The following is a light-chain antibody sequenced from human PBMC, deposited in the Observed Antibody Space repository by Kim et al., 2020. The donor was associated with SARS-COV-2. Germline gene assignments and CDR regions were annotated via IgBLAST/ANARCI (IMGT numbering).Light chain of an antibody. V-gene: IGLV3-19*01. CDR1: SLRSYY. CDR3: NSRDSNDNVV. CDR2: GKN. J-gene: IGLJ2*01. Sequence: VALGQTVRITFQGDSLRSYYATWYHQKPGQAPILVIYGKNNRPSAIPDRFSGSISGNTASLTITRTQSGDEADYYCNSRDSNDNVVFGGGTKLTVL.